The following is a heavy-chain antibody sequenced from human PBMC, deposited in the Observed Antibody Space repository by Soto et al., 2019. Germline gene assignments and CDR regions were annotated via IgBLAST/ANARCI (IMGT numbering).Heavy chain of an antibody. D-gene: IGHD3-10*01. CDR3: ARDVWSYYGSGSNYYGMDV. CDR1: GYTFTGYY. J-gene: IGHJ6*02. Sequence: ASVKVSCKASGYTFTGYYVHWVRQAPGQGLEWMGWINPNSGDTYLAQRFQGRVTMNRDTSIGTAYMELRGLTSDDTAEYYCARDVWSYYGSGSNYYGMDVWGQGTTVTVSS. V-gene: IGHV1-2*02. CDR2: INPNSGDT.